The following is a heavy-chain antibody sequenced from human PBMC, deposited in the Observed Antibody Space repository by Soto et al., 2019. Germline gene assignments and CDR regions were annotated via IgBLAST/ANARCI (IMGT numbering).Heavy chain of an antibody. D-gene: IGHD3-10*01. CDR1: GFTFSSYW. V-gene: IGHV3-7*01. J-gene: IGHJ4*02. CDR3: ARDETYYYGSGPV. CDR2: IKQDGSEK. Sequence: EVQLVESGGGLVQPGGSLRLSCAASGFTFSSYWMSWVRRAPGKGLEWVANIKQDGSEKYYVDSVKGRFTISRDNAKNSLYLQMNNLRAEDTAVYYCARDETYYYGSGPVGGQGTLVTVSS.